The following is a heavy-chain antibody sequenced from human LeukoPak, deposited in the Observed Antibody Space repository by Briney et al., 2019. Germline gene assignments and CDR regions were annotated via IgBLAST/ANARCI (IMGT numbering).Heavy chain of an antibody. J-gene: IGHJ4*02. CDR2: IHHEGST. CDR1: GGSISSSIR. D-gene: IGHD6-19*01. CDR3: TAQGGWYIDY. Sequence: SETLSLTCGVSGGSISSSIRWSWVRQPPGKGLEWIGEIHHEGSTKYSPSLKSRVTISVDKSKNQFSLKLDSMTAADTAVYYCTAQGGWYIDYWGQGTLVTVSS. V-gene: IGHV4-4*02.